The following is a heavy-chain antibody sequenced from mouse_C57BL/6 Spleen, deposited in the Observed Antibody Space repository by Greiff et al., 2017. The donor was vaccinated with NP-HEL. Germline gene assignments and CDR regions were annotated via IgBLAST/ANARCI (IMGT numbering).Heavy chain of an antibody. V-gene: IGHV1-82*01. D-gene: IGHD2-4*01. J-gene: IGHJ4*01. CDR2: IYPGDGDT. Sequence: VQLQQSGPELVKPGASVKISCKASGYAFSSSWMNWVKQRPGKGLEWIGRIYPGDGDTNYNGKFKGKATLTADKSSSTAYMQLSSLTSEDSAVYFCAREGLYYDYDVYAMDYWGQGTSVTVSS. CDR3: AREGLYYDYDVYAMDY. CDR1: GYAFSSSW.